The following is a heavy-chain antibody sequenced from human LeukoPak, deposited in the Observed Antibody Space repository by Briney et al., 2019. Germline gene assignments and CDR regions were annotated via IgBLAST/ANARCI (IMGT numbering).Heavy chain of an antibody. J-gene: IGHJ4*02. CDR2: ISYDGSNK. CDR1: GFTFSSYA. CDR3: ARDLEQLGY. D-gene: IGHD3-3*01. Sequence: PGGSLRLSCAASGFTFSSYAMHWVRQAPGKGLEWVAVISYDGSNKYYADSVKGRFTISRDNPKNTLYLQMNSLRAEDTAVYYCARDLEQLGYWGQGALVTVSS. V-gene: IGHV3-30-3*01.